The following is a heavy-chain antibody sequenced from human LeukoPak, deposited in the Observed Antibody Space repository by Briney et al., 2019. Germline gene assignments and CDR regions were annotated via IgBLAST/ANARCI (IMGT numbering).Heavy chain of an antibody. CDR1: GFTFSNYG. V-gene: IGHV3-23*01. D-gene: IGHD3-22*01. CDR2: ISGSGTST. CDR3: ARSYYYDSSGSKDAFDI. J-gene: IGHJ3*02. Sequence: GGSLRLSCAASGFTFSNYGMSWVRQAPGKGLEWVSSISGSGTSTYYADSVKGRFTTSRDNSKNTLYLQMNSLRAEDTAVYYCARSYYYDSSGSKDAFDIWGQGTMVTVSS.